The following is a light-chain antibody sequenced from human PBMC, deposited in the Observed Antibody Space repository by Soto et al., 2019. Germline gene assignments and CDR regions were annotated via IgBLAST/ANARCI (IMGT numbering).Light chain of an antibody. V-gene: IGKV3-20*01. CDR2: DAS. CDR1: QSVSGSY. CDR3: QQYGSSPPT. Sequence: DIVLTQSPGTLSVSPWETASLSCRASQSVSGSYLAWYQQIPGKAPRLLINDASRRATGIPSRFSGSGSGTDFTLTISSLEPEDFAVYYCQQYGSSPPTFGQGTKVDIK. J-gene: IGKJ1*01.